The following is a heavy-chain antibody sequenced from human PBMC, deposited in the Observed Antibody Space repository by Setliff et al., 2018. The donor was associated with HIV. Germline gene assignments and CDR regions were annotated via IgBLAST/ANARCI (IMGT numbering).Heavy chain of an antibody. Sequence: SETLSLTCAVSGYSISSGYYWGWIRQPPGKGLEWIGTIYHSGSTYYNPSLKSRVTISVDTSKNQFSLKLSSVTAADTAVYYCARDDGFDIWGQGTMVTVSS. CDR2: IYHSGST. CDR3: ARDDGFDI. V-gene: IGHV4-38-2*02. CDR1: GYSISSGYY. J-gene: IGHJ3*02.